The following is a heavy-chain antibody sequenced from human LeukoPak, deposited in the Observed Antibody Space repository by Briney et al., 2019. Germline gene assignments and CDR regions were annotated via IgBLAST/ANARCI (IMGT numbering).Heavy chain of an antibody. CDR3: ARVFGSGSYSYFDY. Sequence: GRSLRLSCAASGFTFSSYGMHWVRQAPGKGLEWVAVIWYDGSNKYYADSVKGRFTISRDNSKNTLYLQMYSLRAEDTAVYYCARVFGSGSYSYFDYWGQGTLVTVSS. D-gene: IGHD3-10*01. V-gene: IGHV3-33*01. CDR1: GFTFSSYG. J-gene: IGHJ4*02. CDR2: IWYDGSNK.